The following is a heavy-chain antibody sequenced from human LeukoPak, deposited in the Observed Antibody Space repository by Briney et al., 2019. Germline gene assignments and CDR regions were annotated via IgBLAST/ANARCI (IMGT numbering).Heavy chain of an antibody. V-gene: IGHV3-30-3*01. CDR1: GFTFSSYA. Sequence: GMSLRLSCAASGFTFSSYAMHWVRQAPGKGLEWVAVISYDGSNKYYADSVKGRFTISRDNSENTLYLQMNSLRAEDTAVYYCARDPSSSWYFGIAVAGSFDYWGQGTLVTVSS. J-gene: IGHJ4*02. CDR2: ISYDGSNK. CDR3: ARDPSSSWYFGIAVAGSFDY. D-gene: IGHD6-19*01.